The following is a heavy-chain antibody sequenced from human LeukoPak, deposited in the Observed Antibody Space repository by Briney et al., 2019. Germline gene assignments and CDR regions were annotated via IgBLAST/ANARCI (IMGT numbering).Heavy chain of an antibody. CDR2: INHSGST. D-gene: IGHD3-10*01. J-gene: IGHJ4*02. Sequence: SETLSLTCAVYGGSFSGYYWSWIRQPPGKGLEWIGEINHSGSTNYNPSLKSRVTISVDTYKNQFSLKLSSVTAADTAVYYCARGPYGFAFDYWGQGTLVTVSS. CDR3: ARGPYGFAFDY. V-gene: IGHV4-34*01. CDR1: GGSFSGYY.